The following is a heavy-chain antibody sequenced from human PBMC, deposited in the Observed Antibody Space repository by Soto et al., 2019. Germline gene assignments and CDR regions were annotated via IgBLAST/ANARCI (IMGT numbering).Heavy chain of an antibody. V-gene: IGHV3-30*18. CDR3: AKDWWVPRYDSSGYYRGGIDYYYYGMDV. CDR2: ISYDGSNK. J-gene: IGHJ6*02. Sequence: LRLSCAASGFTFSSYGMHWVRQAPGKGLEWVAVISYDGSNKYYADSVKGRFTISRDNSKNTLYLQMNSLRAEDTAVYYCAKDWWVPRYDSSGYYRGGIDYYYYGMDVWGQGTTVTVSS. D-gene: IGHD3-22*01. CDR1: GFTFSSYG.